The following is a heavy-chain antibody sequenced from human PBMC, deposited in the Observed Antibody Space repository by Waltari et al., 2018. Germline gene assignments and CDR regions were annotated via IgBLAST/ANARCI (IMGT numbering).Heavy chain of an antibody. J-gene: IGHJ4*02. D-gene: IGHD3-10*01. CDR3: AREESYGSGGIPGY. CDR1: GYTFTSYG. V-gene: IGHV1-18*04. Sequence: QVQLVQSGAEVKKPGASVKVSCKASGYTFTSYGISWVRQAPGQGLEWMGWGSADKGNTTYEQKLQGRVTMTTDTSTSTAYMELRSLRADDTAVYYCAREESYGSGGIPGYWGQGTLVTVSS. CDR2: GSADKGNT.